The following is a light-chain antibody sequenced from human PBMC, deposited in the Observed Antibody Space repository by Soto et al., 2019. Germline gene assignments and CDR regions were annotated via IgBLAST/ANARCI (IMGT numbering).Light chain of an antibody. CDR2: KAS. V-gene: IGKV1-5*03. CDR3: QQYSSYPYT. Sequence: DIQMTQSPSTLSASVGDRVTITCRASQSISSWLAWYQRKPGTAPKLLIYKASSLQSGVPSRFSGSGSGTEFTLTISSLQPDEFATYYCQQYSSYPYTFGQGTKLEIK. J-gene: IGKJ2*01. CDR1: QSISSW.